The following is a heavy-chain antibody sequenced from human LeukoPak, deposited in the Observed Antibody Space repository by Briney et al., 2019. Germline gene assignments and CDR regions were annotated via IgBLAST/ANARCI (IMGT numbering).Heavy chain of an antibody. CDR2: IYHGSA. CDR3: ARECGRQWLISGALDS. Sequence: ETLSLTCAVSGGSTCSYSSSWVRPTPQEGLGRVVDIYHGSATYNPALESRVTLSIDMSKNQYTLKMTSVTAADTAVYYCARECGRQWLISGALDSGGWGTGVTVSA. V-gene: IGHV4-59*01. D-gene: IGHD6-19*01. J-gene: IGHJ4*02. CDR1: GGSTCSYS.